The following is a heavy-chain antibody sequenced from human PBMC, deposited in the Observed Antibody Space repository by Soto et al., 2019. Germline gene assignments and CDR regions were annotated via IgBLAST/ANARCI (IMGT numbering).Heavy chain of an antibody. J-gene: IGHJ6*02. D-gene: IGHD2-2*01. Sequence: GGSLRLSCAASGFTFSSYWMSWVRQAPGKGLEWVANIKQDGSEKYYVDSVKGRFTISRDNAKNSLYLQMNSLRAEDTAVYYCVRSLAIVVAPTPHHYYLYGLDVWGQGTTVTVSS. CDR1: GFTFSSYW. CDR3: VRSLAIVVAPTPHHYYLYGLDV. CDR2: IKQDGSEK. V-gene: IGHV3-7*01.